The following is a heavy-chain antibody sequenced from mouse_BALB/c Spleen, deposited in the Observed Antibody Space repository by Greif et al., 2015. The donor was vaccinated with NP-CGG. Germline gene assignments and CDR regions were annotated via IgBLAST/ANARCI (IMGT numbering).Heavy chain of an antibody. J-gene: IGHJ4*01. CDR3: ARGELRRAMDY. CDR1: GFTFSSYA. CDR2: ISSGGSYT. V-gene: IGHV5-9-3*01. Sequence: EVQLVESGGGLVKPGGSLKLSCAASGFTFSSYAMSWVRQIPEKRLEWVATISSGGSYTYYPDSVKGRFTISRDNAKNTLYLQMGSLRSEDTAMYYCARGELRRAMDYWGQGTSVTVSS. D-gene: IGHD1-1*01.